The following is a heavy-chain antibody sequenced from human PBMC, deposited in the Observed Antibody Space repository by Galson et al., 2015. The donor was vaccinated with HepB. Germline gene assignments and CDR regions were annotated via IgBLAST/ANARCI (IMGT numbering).Heavy chain of an antibody. J-gene: IGHJ3*02. CDR3: AELVVIKGNDAFDI. CDR2: IVVGSGNT. CDR1: GFTFTSSA. Sequence: SVKVSCKASGFTFTSSAVQWVRQARGQRLEWIGWIVVGSGNTNYAQKFQERVTITRDMSTSTAYMELSSLRSEDTAVYYCAELVVIKGNDAFDIWGQGTMVTVSS. D-gene: IGHD3-22*01. V-gene: IGHV1-58*01.